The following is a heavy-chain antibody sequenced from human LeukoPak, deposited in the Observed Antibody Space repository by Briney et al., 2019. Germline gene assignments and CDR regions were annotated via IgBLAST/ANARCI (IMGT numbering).Heavy chain of an antibody. CDR3: ARLRRGYAFDI. V-gene: IGHV1-69*05. CDR1: GGTFSSYA. Sequence: GASVKVSCKASGGTFSSYAISWVRQAPGQGLEWMGGIIPIFGTANYAQKFQVRVTITTDEATSTAYMELSSLRSEDTAVYYCARLRRGYAFDIWGQGTMVTVSS. CDR2: IIPIFGTA. J-gene: IGHJ3*02. D-gene: IGHD5-12*01.